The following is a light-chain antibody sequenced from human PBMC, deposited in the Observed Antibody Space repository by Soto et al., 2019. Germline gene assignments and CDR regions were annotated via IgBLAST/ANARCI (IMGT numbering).Light chain of an antibody. CDR2: EGS. Sequence: QSVLTQPASVSGSPGQSITISCTGTSSDVGSYNLVSWYQQHPGKAPKLMISEGSKRPSGVSYRFSGSKSGYTASLTISGLQAEDEADYYCCSYAGSSIWVFGGGTKLTVL. CDR1: SSDVGSYNL. J-gene: IGLJ3*02. V-gene: IGLV2-23*01. CDR3: CSYAGSSIWV.